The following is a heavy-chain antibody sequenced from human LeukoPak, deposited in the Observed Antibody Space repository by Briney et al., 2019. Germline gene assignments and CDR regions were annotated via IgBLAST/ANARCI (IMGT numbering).Heavy chain of an antibody. CDR2: ILQGGST. CDR1: GGSFSGFY. Sequence: SETLSLTCAVYGGSFSGFYCTWTRQPPGKRLEWIGEILQGGSTAYTPSLKSRVTISVDTSKNQCSPKLTSVTAADTAVYYCTKGAAGPRLQDWGQGTLVTVSS. CDR3: TKGAAGPRLQD. J-gene: IGHJ1*01. V-gene: IGHV4-34*12. D-gene: IGHD6-6*01.